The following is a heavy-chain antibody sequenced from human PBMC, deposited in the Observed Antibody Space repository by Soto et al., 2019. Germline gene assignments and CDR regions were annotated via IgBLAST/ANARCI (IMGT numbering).Heavy chain of an antibody. V-gene: IGHV1-69*02. CDR2: IIPILNIA. J-gene: IGHJ6*03. Sequence: QVQLVQSGAEVKKPGSSVKVSCKASGGTFNTYTVSWVRQAPGQGLEWMGRIIPILNIANYAQKFQGRVTIAADKSTNTDYMELSSLRSEDTAVYYCAREASEYSTFYYMDVWGKGTTVTVSS. CDR1: GGTFNTYT. D-gene: IGHD2-2*01. CDR3: AREASEYSTFYYMDV.